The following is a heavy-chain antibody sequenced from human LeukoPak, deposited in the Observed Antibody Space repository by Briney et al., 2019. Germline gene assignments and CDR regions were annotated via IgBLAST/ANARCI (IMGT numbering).Heavy chain of an antibody. CDR2: ISYDGSNK. CDR1: GFTFSSYA. D-gene: IGHD6-13*01. CDR3: ASPRSAAGIMGNYFDY. J-gene: IGHJ4*02. V-gene: IGHV3-30*04. Sequence: GGSLRLSCAASGFTFSSYAMHWVRQAPGKGLEGVAVISYDGSNKYYADSVKGRFTISRDNSKNTLYLQMNSLRAEDTAVYYCASPRSAAGIMGNYFDYWGQGTLVTVSS.